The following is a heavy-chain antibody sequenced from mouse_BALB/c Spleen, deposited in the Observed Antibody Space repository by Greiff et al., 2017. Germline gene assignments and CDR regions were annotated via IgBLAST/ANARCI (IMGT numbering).Heavy chain of an antibody. CDR2: ISNGGGST. V-gene: IGHV5-12-2*01. Sequence: EVQGVESGGGLVQPGGSLKLSCAASGFTFSSYTMSWVRQTPEKRLEWVAYISNGGGSTYYPDTVKGRFTISRDNAKNTLYLQMSSLKSEDTAMYYCARHKDYGSSFDYWGQGTTLTVSS. CDR1: GFTFSSYT. D-gene: IGHD1-1*01. CDR3: ARHKDYGSSFDY. J-gene: IGHJ2*01.